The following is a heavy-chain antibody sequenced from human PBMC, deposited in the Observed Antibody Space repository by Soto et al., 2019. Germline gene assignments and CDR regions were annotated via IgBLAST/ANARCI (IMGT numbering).Heavy chain of an antibody. D-gene: IGHD3-10*01. J-gene: IGHJ4*02. CDR3: ARYSPLVRGVTLDY. CDR1: GDSISHYY. V-gene: IGHV4-4*07. Sequence: SETLSLTCSVSGDSISHYYLHWIRHPAGKGLEWIGRIFTRGSTNYNPSLRSRVTMSVDTSKNQFSLNLSSLTAADTAVYYCARYSPLVRGVTLDYWGQGALVTVSS. CDR2: IFTRGST.